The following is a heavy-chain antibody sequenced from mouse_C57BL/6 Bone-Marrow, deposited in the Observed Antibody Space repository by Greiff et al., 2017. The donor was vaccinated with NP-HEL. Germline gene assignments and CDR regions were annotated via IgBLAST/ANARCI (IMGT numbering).Heavy chain of an antibody. Sequence: QVQLKQSGAELVKPGASVKISCKASGYAFSSYWMNWVKQRPGKGLEWIGQIYPGDGDTNYNGKFKGKATLTADKSSSTAYMQLSSLTSEDSAVYFGAREGGNWSYWYFDVWGTGTTVTVSS. CDR1: GYAFSSYW. D-gene: IGHD2-1*01. J-gene: IGHJ1*03. CDR3: AREGGNWSYWYFDV. V-gene: IGHV1-80*01. CDR2: IYPGDGDT.